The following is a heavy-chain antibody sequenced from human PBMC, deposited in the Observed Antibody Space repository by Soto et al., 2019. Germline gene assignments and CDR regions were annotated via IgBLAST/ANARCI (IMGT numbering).Heavy chain of an antibody. D-gene: IGHD3-22*01. Sequence: EVQLVESGGGLVQPGGSLRLSCAASGFTFSLYWMHWVRQDPTKGLMWVARISGDGSRIGYADSVKGRFTISRDNAKNTVSLQMNSLRAEDTAVYYCARTTFYDQNDKDTFYRHFEYWGQGTLVTVSP. V-gene: IGHV3-74*01. CDR2: ISGDGSRI. J-gene: IGHJ4*02. CDR1: GFTFSLYW. CDR3: ARTTFYDQNDKDTFYRHFEY.